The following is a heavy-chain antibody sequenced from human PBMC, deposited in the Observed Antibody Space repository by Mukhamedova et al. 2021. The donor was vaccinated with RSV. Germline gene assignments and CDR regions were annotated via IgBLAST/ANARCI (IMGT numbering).Heavy chain of an antibody. J-gene: IGHJ5*02. V-gene: IGHV1-24*01. CDR2: FDPEDGET. Sequence: MGGFDPEDGETIYAQKFQGRVTMTEDTSTDTAYMELSSLRSEDTAVYYCASSYNWNYGWFDPWDQGTLVTVSS. CDR3: ASSYNWNYGWFDP. D-gene: IGHD1-7*01.